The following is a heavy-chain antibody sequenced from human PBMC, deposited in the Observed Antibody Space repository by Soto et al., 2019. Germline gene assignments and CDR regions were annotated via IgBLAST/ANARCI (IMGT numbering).Heavy chain of an antibody. J-gene: IGHJ4*02. CDR3: ARVRPSASSGYYFYY. CDR1: GFTFSGYG. CDR2: ISLDGSNK. V-gene: IGHV3-30*03. D-gene: IGHD3-22*01. Sequence: QVQLVESGGGVVQPGRSQRLSCAASGFTFSGYGMHWVRQAPGKGLEWVAVISLDGSNKYYADSVKGRFTISSDNSKTTLYLQMNSLRAEDTAVYCCARVRPSASSGYYFYYWGQGTLVTV.